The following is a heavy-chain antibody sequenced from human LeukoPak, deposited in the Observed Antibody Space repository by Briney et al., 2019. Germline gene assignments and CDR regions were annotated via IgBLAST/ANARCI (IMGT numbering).Heavy chain of an antibody. Sequence: ASVKVSCKASGYTFTSYDINWVRQATGQGLEWMGWMNPNSGNTGYAQKFQGRVTMTRNTSISTAYMELSSLRSEDTAVYYCARRVVTAIGVHYYYGMDVWGQGTAVTVSS. D-gene: IGHD2-21*02. CDR2: MNPNSGNT. CDR3: ARRVVTAIGVHYYYGMDV. CDR1: GYTFTSYD. J-gene: IGHJ6*02. V-gene: IGHV1-8*01.